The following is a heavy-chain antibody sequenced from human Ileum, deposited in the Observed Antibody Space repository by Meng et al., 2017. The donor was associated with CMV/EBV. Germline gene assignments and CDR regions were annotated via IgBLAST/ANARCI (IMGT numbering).Heavy chain of an antibody. CDR2: IKQDGSEK. V-gene: IGHV3-7*01. J-gene: IGHJ4*02. D-gene: IGHD4-11*01. CDR3: ARHVRYRFDY. CDR1: GFTFSSNW. Sequence: GESLKISCAASGFTFSSNWMSWVRQAPGKGLERVANIKQDGSEKKYVDSVKGRFTISRDNAKNSLYLQMNSLRAEDTAVYYCARHVRYRFDYWGQGALVTVSS.